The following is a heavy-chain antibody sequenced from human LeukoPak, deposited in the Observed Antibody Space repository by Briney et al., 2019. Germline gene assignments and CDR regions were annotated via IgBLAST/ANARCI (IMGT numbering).Heavy chain of an antibody. CDR3: ARELRFPVSGSKEPPRHDAFDI. Sequence: PSETLSLTCTVSGGSISSGDYYWSWIRQPPGKGLEWIGYNYYSGSTYYNPSLKSRLTISVDTSKNQFSLKLSSVTAADTAVYYCARELRFPVSGSKEPPRHDAFDIWGQGTMVTVSS. J-gene: IGHJ3*02. D-gene: IGHD3-3*01. V-gene: IGHV4-30-4*01. CDR2: NYYSGST. CDR1: GGSISSGDYY.